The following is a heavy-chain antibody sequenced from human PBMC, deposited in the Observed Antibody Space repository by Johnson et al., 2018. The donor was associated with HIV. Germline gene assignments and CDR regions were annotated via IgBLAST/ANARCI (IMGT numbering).Heavy chain of an antibody. CDR1: GFTFSIYA. CDR2: ISYDGSNK. J-gene: IGHJ3*02. Sequence: QVQLVESGGGVVQPGRSLRLSCAASGFTFSIYAMHWVRQAPGKGLEWVAVISYDGSNKYYAHSAMGRFTISRDNSKNTLYLQMNSLRAEDTAVYYCAREGKWGLRRGALDIWGQGTMVTVSS. D-gene: IGHD1-26*01. V-gene: IGHV3-30*04. CDR3: AREGKWGLRRGALDI.